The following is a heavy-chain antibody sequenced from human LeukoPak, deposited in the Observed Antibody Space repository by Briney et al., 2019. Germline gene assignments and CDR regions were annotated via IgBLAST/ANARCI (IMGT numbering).Heavy chain of an antibody. CDR1: GFTFSDHY. CDR2: ISSSGSTI. V-gene: IGHV3-11*01. CDR3: ARALGTRITIFGVVITPNYFDY. Sequence: GRSLRLSCAASGFTFSDHYMSWIRQAPGKGLEWVSYISSSGSTIYYADSVKGRFTISRDNAKNSLYLQMNSLRAEDTAVYYCARALGTRITIFGVVITPNYFDYWGQGTLVTVSS. D-gene: IGHD3-3*01. J-gene: IGHJ4*02.